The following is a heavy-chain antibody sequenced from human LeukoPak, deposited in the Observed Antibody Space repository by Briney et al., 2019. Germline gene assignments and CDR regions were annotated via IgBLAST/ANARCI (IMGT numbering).Heavy chain of an antibody. J-gene: IGHJ6*03. CDR1: GGSIGSYY. V-gene: IGHV4-4*07. CDR3: TTGYYYDRGYYMDV. CDR2: IYTSGST. D-gene: IGHD3-10*02. Sequence: KTSETLSLTCTVSGGSIGSYYWSWIRQPAGKGLEWIGRIYTSGSTNYSPSLKSRVTMSVDTSKNQFSLKLSSVTAEDTAVYYCTTGYYYDRGYYMDVWGKGTTVTISS.